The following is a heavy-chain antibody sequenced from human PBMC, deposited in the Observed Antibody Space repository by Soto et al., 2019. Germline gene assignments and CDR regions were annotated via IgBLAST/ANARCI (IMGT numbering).Heavy chain of an antibody. CDR2: IYYSGST. D-gene: IGHD3-22*01. V-gene: IGHV4-30-4*01. CDR1: GGSISSGDYY. CDR3: ARGTAANYYDSSGYSDY. J-gene: IGHJ4*02. Sequence: PSETLSLTCTVSGGSISSGDYYWSWIRQPPGKGLEWIGYIYYSGSTYYNPSLKSRVTISVDTSKNQFSLKLGSVTAADTAVYYCARGTAANYYDSSGYSDYWGQGTLVTVSS.